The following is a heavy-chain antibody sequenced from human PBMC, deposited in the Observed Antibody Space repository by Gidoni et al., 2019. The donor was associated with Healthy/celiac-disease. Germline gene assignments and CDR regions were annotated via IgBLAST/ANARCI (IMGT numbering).Heavy chain of an antibody. CDR3: ARDFLFTIFGVVEVYYYYGMDV. D-gene: IGHD3-3*01. Sequence: QVQLVESGGGVVQPGRSLRLSCASSGFTFRSYAMHWVRQAPGKGLAWVAVISYDGSNKYYADSVKGRFTISRDNSKNTLYLQMNSLRAEDTAVYYCARDFLFTIFGVVEVYYYYGMDVWGQGTTVTVSS. J-gene: IGHJ6*02. CDR2: ISYDGSNK. CDR1: GFTFRSYA. V-gene: IGHV3-30-3*01.